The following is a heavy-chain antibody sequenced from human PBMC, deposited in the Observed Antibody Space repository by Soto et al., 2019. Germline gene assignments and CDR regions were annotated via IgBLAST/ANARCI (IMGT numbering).Heavy chain of an antibody. CDR1: GLTFSSYA. D-gene: IGHD6-13*01. J-gene: IGHJ4*02. CDR2: ITTSGGST. Sequence: EVQLLESGGGLVQPGGSLRLSCAASGLTFSSYAVTWVRQAPGKGLEWVSTITTSGGSTYYADSVKGRFTISRDNSKNTLYLQMTSLRVEDTAVYYCAKVAAAAGLDYWGQGTLVTVSS. CDR3: AKVAAAAGLDY. V-gene: IGHV3-23*01.